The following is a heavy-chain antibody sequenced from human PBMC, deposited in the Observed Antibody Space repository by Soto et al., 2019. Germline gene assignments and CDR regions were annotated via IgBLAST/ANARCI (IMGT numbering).Heavy chain of an antibody. CDR1: GGSISSYY. CDR2: IYYSVST. Sequence: QVQLQESGPGLVKPSETLSLTCTVSGGSISSYYWSWIRQPPGKGLEWIGYIYYSVSTNYNPSLKSRVTISVDTSKNQFSLKLSSVTAADTAVYYCARSTITYTRAFDYWGQGTLVTVSS. J-gene: IGHJ4*02. CDR3: ARSTITYTRAFDY. D-gene: IGHD5-12*01. V-gene: IGHV4-59*01.